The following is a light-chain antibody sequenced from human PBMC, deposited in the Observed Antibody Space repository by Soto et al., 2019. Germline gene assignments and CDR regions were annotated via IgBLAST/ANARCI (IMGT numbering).Light chain of an antibody. CDR2: GAS. Sequence: TQSPSSLSASVGATVTIACQASHNIYNYLAWYQQKPGQAPRLIIYGASSRATGIPDRFSGSGSGTDCTLTISRLEPEDVAVYYCQQYGSSPVTFGQGTKVDI. CDR1: HNIYNY. V-gene: IGKV3-20*01. CDR3: QQYGSSPVT. J-gene: IGKJ1*01.